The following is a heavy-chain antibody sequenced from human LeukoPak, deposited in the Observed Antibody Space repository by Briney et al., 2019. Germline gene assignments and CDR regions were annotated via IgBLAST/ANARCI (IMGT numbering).Heavy chain of an antibody. CDR2: TYYRSKWYN. CDR1: GDSVSSNSAA. V-gene: IGHV6-1*01. Sequence: SQTLSLTCAISGDSVSSNSAAWNWIRQSPSRGLEWLGRTYYRSKWYNDYAVSVKSRITINPDTSKNQFSLQLNSVTPEDTAVYYCARGLPNAYYYGSGSYSYLSSRPYYYYDMDVWGQGTTVTVSS. J-gene: IGHJ6*02. CDR3: ARGLPNAYYYGSGSYSYLSSRPYYYYDMDV. D-gene: IGHD3-10*01.